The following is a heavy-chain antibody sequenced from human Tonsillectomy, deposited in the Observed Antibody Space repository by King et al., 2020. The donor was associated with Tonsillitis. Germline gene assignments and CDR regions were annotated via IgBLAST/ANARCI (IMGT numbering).Heavy chain of an antibody. V-gene: IGHV1-24*01. CDR1: GYTLTKLY. CDR2: FDPDDAET. J-gene: IGHJ5*02. CDR3: ATTWPRYYDLLTGFSNWFDP. Sequence: DQLVQSGAEVKKPGASVKVSCKVSGYTLTKLYMHWVRQAPGKGLEWMGGFDPDDAETIYAQKFQGRVTMTEDTSTDNAYMVLGSLRFEDTAAYYCATTWPRYYDLLTGFSNWFDPWGQGTLVTVSS. D-gene: IGHD3-9*01.